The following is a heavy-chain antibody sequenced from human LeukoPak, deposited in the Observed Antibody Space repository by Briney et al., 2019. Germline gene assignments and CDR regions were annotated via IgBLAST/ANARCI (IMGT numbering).Heavy chain of an antibody. CDR1: GFTFSGSA. D-gene: IGHD6-13*01. Sequence: PGGSLRPSCAASGFTFSGSAMHWVRQASGKGLEWVGRIRSKTHSYATAYAASVKGRFTISRDDSKNTAYLQMNSLKTEDTAVYYCTRITATGPPFDYWGQGTLVTVSS. J-gene: IGHJ4*02. CDR2: IRSKTHSYAT. V-gene: IGHV3-73*01. CDR3: TRITATGPPFDY.